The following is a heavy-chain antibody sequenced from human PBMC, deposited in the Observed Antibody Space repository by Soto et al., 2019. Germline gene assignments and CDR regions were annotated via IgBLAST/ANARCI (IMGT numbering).Heavy chain of an antibody. V-gene: IGHV5-51*01. D-gene: IGHD6-13*01. CDR2: IYPPDSDT. CDR1: GYSFSTYW. Sequence: GESLKISFKASGYSFSTYWIGWVRQMPGKGLEWMGMIYPPDSDTRYNPSLKGQVTISVDKSISTAYLQWSSLKAADTAIYYCARHSTSPPRPFDIWGQGTMVTVSS. CDR3: ARHSTSPPRPFDI. J-gene: IGHJ3*02.